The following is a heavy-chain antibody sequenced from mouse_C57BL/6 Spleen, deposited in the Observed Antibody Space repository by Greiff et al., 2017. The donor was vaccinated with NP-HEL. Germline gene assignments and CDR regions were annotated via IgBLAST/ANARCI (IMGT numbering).Heavy chain of an antibody. Sequence: VQLQQPGAELVKPGASVKMSCKASGYTFTSYWITWVKQRPGQGLEWIGDIYPGSGSTNYHEKFKSKATLTVDTSSSTAYMQLSSLTSEDSAVYYCATLYGNYESYYAMDYWGQGTSVTVSS. V-gene: IGHV1-55*01. CDR3: ATLYGNYESYYAMDY. J-gene: IGHJ4*01. D-gene: IGHD2-1*01. CDR2: IYPGSGST. CDR1: GYTFTSYW.